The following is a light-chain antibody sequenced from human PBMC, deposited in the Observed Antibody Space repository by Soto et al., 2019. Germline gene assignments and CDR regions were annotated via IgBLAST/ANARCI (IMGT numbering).Light chain of an antibody. V-gene: IGLV2-14*01. Sequence: QSALTQPASVSGSPGQSSTISFTGTSSDVGGYDYVSWYQQYPGKAPKLIIYEVTNRPSGVSNRFSGSKSGNTASLTISGLRAEDEADYYCSSFRSSSTLPYVFGTGTKVTVL. J-gene: IGLJ1*01. CDR1: SSDVGGYDY. CDR2: EVT. CDR3: SSFRSSSTLPYV.